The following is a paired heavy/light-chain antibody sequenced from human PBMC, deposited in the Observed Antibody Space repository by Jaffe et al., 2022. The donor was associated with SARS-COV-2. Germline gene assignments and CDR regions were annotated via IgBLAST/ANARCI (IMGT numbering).Light chain of an antibody. CDR1: HGISSW. V-gene: IGKV1D-12*01. CDR2: AAS. J-gene: IGKJ1*01. Sequence: DIQMTQSPSSVSASVGDRVTITCRASHGISSWLAWYQQKPGKAPKLLIYAASSLQSGVPSRFSGSRSGTDFTLSISSLQPEDFATYYCQQANSFPWTFGQGTKVEIK. CDR3: QQANSFPWT.
Heavy chain of an antibody. CDR1: GFTFSSHV. Sequence: QVQLVESGGGVVQPGRSLRLSCAASGFTFSSHVMHWVRQAPGKGLEWVAVVWYDGSNKHYADSVKGRFTISRDNSKNTLYLQMNSLRAEDTAVYYCARDLPDVDDYHYYGMDVWGQGTTVTVSS. CDR3: ARDLPDVDDYHYYGMDV. D-gene: IGHD5-12*01. CDR2: VWYDGSNK. J-gene: IGHJ6*02. V-gene: IGHV3-33*01.